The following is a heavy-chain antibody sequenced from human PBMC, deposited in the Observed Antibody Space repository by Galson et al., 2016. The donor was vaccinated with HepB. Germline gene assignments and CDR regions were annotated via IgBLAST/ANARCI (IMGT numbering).Heavy chain of an antibody. J-gene: IGHJ5*02. CDR1: GFAFSSHW. CDR3: VRDHSVVPTTAYNGFDP. V-gene: IGHV3-74*01. D-gene: IGHD4-23*01. Sequence: SLRLSCAASGFAFSSHWMHWVRQDLGKGLVWVSRINSDGTISNYADSAKGRFTISRDNAKNTLYLQMNSLRAEDTAVYFCVRDHSVVPTTAYNGFDPWGRGTLVTVSS. CDR2: INSDGTIS.